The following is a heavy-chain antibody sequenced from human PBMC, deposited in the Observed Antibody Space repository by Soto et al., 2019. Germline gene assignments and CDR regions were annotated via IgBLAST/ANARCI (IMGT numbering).Heavy chain of an antibody. CDR3: AKELGTAAGHYYYYYYGMDV. CDR2: ISYDGSNK. V-gene: IGHV3-30*18. CDR1: GFTFSSYG. Sequence: SGGSLRLSCAASGFTFSSYGMHWVRQAPGKGLEWVAVISYDGSNKYYADSVKGRFTISRDNSKNTLYLQMNSLRAEDTAVYYCAKELGTAAGHYYYYYYGMDVWGQGTTVTVSS. D-gene: IGHD6-13*01. J-gene: IGHJ6*02.